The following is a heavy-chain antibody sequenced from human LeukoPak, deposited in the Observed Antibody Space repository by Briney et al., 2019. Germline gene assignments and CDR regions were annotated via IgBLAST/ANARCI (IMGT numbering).Heavy chain of an antibody. D-gene: IGHD6-13*01. CDR2: ISAYNGNT. CDR3: ARELVPIAAAGTIRWFDP. CDR1: GYTFTSYG. Sequence: ASVKVSCKASGYTFTSYGVSWVRQAPGQGLEWMGWISAYNGNTNYAQKLQGRVTMTTDTSTSTAYMELRSLRSDDTAVYYCARELVPIAAAGTIRWFDPWGQGTLVTASS. V-gene: IGHV1-18*01. J-gene: IGHJ5*02.